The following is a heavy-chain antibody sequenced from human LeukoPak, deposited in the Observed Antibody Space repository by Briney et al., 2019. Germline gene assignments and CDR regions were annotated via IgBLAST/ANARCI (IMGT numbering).Heavy chain of an antibody. CDR1: GDSTTTHY. D-gene: IGHD5-24*01. J-gene: IGHJ4*02. CDR2: ISTTGST. CDR3: AREVEMARQFDY. V-gene: IGHV4-4*07. Sequence: SETLSLTCTVSGDSTTTHYWSWIRQPAGKGLGWIGRISTTGSTNYNPSLKSRVTMSVETSKKQFSLKLSSVTGADTAVYYCAREVEMARQFDYWGQGTLVTVSA.